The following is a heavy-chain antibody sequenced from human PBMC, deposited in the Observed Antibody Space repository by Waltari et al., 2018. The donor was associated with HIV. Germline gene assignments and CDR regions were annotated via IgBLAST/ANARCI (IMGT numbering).Heavy chain of an antibody. CDR1: GFTFSNAW. CDR2: IKSKTDGGKT. D-gene: IGHD3-10*01. CDR3: TTGDLY. J-gene: IGHJ4*02. Sequence: EVQLVESGGGLVKPGGSLRLSCAASGFTFSNAWMSWVRQAPGKGLEWVGRIKSKTDGGKTDYAAPVKGRFTISRDDSKNTLYLQMNSLKTEDTAVYYCTTGDLYWGQGTLVTVSS. V-gene: IGHV3-15*01.